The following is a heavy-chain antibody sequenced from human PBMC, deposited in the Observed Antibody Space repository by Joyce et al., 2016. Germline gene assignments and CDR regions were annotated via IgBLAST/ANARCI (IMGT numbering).Heavy chain of an antibody. V-gene: IGHV4-4*07. J-gene: IGHJ4*02. CDR1: GGSISSYY. CDR3: ARDHPYGSGSFFGY. CDR2: LYTSGSA. D-gene: IGHD3-10*01. Sequence: QLQLQESGPGLVKPSETLSLTCTVSGGSISSYYWSWIRQPAGKGLEWNGRLYTSGSANYNPSLKSRVTMSVDTSKNQFSLKLSSVTAADTAVYYCARDHPYGSGSFFGYWGQGALVTVSS.